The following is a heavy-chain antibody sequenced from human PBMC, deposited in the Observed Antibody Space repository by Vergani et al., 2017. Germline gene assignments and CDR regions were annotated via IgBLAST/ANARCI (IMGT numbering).Heavy chain of an antibody. CDR1: GFTFNHYG. CDR3: ARDLRLLYNRFDP. V-gene: IGHV3-33*01. J-gene: IGHJ5*02. CDR2: TWYDGNNK. Sequence: QVQLVESGGGVVQPGRSLRLSCAASGFTFNHYGMHWVRQAPGKGLEWVAVTWYDGNNKQYADSVKGRFTISRDNSKRTMYLQMNSLRDEDTGVYYCARDLRLLYNRFDPWGQGTLVTVSS. D-gene: IGHD1-14*01.